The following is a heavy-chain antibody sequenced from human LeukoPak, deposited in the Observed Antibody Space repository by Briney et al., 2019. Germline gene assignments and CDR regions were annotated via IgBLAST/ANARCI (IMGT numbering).Heavy chain of an antibody. CDR1: GGSFSGYY. D-gene: IGHD3-10*01. J-gene: IGHJ6*04. CDR3: ARDYYGSGRLV. CDR2: INHSGGT. V-gene: IGHV4-34*01. Sequence: NPSETLSLTCAVYGGSFSGYYWSWIRQPPGKGLGWIGEINHSGGTNYNPSLKSRVTISVDTSKNQFSLKLSSVTAADTAVYYCARDYYGSGRLVWGKGTTVTISS.